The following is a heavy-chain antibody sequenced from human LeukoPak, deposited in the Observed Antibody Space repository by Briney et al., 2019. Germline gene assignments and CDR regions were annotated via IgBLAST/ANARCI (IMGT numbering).Heavy chain of an antibody. J-gene: IGHJ4*02. V-gene: IGHV3-48*04. Sequence: QPGGSLRLSCAASGFTFNSYAMSWVRQAPGKGLEWVSYISSSGTVIKYADSAKGRFTISRDNAKNSLYLQMKSLRAEDTAVYYCARGSFGPGRSVCWGQGTLVTVSS. CDR3: ARGSFGPGRSVC. CDR1: GFTFNSYA. D-gene: IGHD3/OR15-3a*01. CDR2: ISSSGTVI.